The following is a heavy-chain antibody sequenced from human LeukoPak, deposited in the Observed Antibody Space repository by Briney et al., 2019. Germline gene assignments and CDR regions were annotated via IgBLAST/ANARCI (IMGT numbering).Heavy chain of an antibody. V-gene: IGHV3-21*01. CDR1: GFTFSSYW. J-gene: IGHJ6*02. CDR3: AREVAVADYGMDV. CDR2: ISSSSSYI. Sequence: GGSLRLSCAASGFTFSSYWMNWVRQAPGKGLEWVSSISSSSSYIYYADSVKGRFTISRDNSKNTLYLQMNSLRAEDTAVYYCAREVAVADYGMDVWGQGTTVTVSS. D-gene: IGHD6-19*01.